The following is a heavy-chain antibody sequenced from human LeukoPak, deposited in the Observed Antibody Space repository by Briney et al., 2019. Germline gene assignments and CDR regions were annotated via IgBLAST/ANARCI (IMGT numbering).Heavy chain of an antibody. CDR3: ARGKEQLLWGWFDP. CDR1: GYTFTGYY. CDR2: ISVYNGQT. D-gene: IGHD6-13*01. Sequence: ASVKVSCKASGYTFTGYYMHWVRQAPGQGLEWMGWISVYNGQTNYVQKFQGRITMTTDTATSTAHMELRSLTSDDTAIYYCARGKEQLLWGWFDPWGQGTLVTVSS. J-gene: IGHJ5*02. V-gene: IGHV1-18*04.